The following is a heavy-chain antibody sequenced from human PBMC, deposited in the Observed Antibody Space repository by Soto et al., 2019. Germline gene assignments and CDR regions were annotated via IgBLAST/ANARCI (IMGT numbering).Heavy chain of an antibody. D-gene: IGHD6-13*01. J-gene: IGHJ4*02. CDR1: GGTFSSYA. CDR2: IIPIFGTA. Sequence: SVKVCCKASGGTFSSYAISWVRQAPGQGLEWMGGIIPIFGTANYAQKFQGRVTITADESTSTAYMELSSLRSEDTAVYYCARDEIAAAGTDYWGQGTLVTVSS. V-gene: IGHV1-69*13. CDR3: ARDEIAAAGTDY.